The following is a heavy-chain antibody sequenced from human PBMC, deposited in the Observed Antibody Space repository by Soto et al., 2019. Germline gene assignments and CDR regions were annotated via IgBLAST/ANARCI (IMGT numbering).Heavy chain of an antibody. D-gene: IGHD2-21*02. CDR1: GFNFRTYA. J-gene: IGHJ4*02. Sequence: EVRLLESGGGSEQPGGSLRLSCAASGFNFRTYAMYWVRQAPGKGLEWVSAIDDGNSAYYADSVKGRCIISRDNSRNTLYLHMDGLRVEDKAIYYCTKLPMCAGDCWYFDDWGQGILVTVSS. CDR3: TKLPMCAGDCWYFDD. V-gene: IGHV3-23*05. CDR2: IDDGNSA.